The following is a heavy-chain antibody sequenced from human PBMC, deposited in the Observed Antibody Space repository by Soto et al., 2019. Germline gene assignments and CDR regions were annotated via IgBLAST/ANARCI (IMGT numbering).Heavy chain of an antibody. Sequence: GESLKISCKGSGYSFTNYWIGWVRRMPGKGLEWMGRIDPSDSYTNYSPSFQGHVTISADKSISTAYLQWSSLKASDTAMYYCARHAHDCSGGSCYSTQWFDPWGQGTLVTVSS. CDR2: IDPSDSYT. V-gene: IGHV5-10-1*01. CDR3: ARHAHDCSGGSCYSTQWFDP. J-gene: IGHJ5*02. D-gene: IGHD2-15*01. CDR1: GYSFTNYW.